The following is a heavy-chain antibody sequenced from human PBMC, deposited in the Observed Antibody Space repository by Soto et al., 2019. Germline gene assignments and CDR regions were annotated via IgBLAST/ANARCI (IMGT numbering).Heavy chain of an antibody. J-gene: IGHJ6*02. Sequence: SETLSLTCTLSGVSISGYYWNWIRQAPGKGLEWFGYIYSSGSTIYNPSLVSRVTTSVGTSKNQISLMLNSVPGADTAAFYCGRYLGGYWGAYFQPVDVWVQGNTITVTS. V-gene: IGHV4-59*01. D-gene: IGHD2-21*01. CDR1: GVSISGYY. CDR3: GRYLGGYWGAYFQPVDV. CDR2: IYSSGST.